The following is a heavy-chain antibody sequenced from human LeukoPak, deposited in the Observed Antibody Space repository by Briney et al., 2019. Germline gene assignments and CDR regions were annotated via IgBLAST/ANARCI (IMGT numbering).Heavy chain of an antibody. CDR3: ARRRSNTWFDP. CDR2: IDRSDSYT. J-gene: IGHJ5*02. CDR1: RSSFNTYW. D-gene: IGHD3-3*01. Sequence: GAPLRISSKGSRSSFNTYWITWVRPMPGNGLEWMGMIDRSDSYTYYSPSFQGHVTISADKSISTAYLQWSSLKASDTAIYYCARRRSNTWFDPWGQGTLVTVSS. V-gene: IGHV5-10-1*01.